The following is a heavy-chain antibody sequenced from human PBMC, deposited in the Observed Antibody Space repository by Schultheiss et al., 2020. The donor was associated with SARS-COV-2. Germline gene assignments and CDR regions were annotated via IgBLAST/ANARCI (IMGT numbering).Heavy chain of an antibody. CDR1: GGSISSSNW. Sequence: SETLSLTCAVSGGSISSSNWWSWVRQPPGKGLEWIGEIYHSGSTNYNPSLKSRVTISVDTSKNQFSLKLSSVTAADTAVYYCARRNYYYGMDVWGQGTTVTVSS. V-gene: IGHV4-4*02. J-gene: IGHJ6*02. CDR2: IYHSGST. CDR3: ARRNYYYGMDV.